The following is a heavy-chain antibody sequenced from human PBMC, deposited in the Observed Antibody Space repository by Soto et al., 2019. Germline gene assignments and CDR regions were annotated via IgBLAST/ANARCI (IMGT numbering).Heavy chain of an antibody. J-gene: IGHJ6*02. Sequence: SETLSLTCAVSGGSISSSNWWSFVRQPPGKGLEWIGEIYHSGSTNYNPSLKSRVTISVDKSKNQFSLKLSSVTAADTAVYYCARDREYCSSTSCYRYYGMDVWGQGTTVTVSS. CDR1: GGSISSSNW. V-gene: IGHV4-4*02. CDR2: IYHSGST. CDR3: ARDREYCSSTSCYRYYGMDV. D-gene: IGHD2-2*01.